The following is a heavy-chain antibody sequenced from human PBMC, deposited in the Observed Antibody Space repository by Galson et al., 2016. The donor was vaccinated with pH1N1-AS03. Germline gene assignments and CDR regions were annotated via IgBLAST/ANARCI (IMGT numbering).Heavy chain of an antibody. CDR1: GCTFSNYA. CDR2: ISAHSGHA. Sequence: SVKVSCKASGCTFSNYAFSWLRQTPGQGLEWMGWISAHSGHASYAQAFQGRVSMTIDASTTTTYMELRSLTTDDTAVYFCARDRTTVTETLLYDSWGQGTLVTVSS. CDR3: ARDRTTVTETLLYDS. D-gene: IGHD4-17*01. V-gene: IGHV1-18*01. J-gene: IGHJ4*02.